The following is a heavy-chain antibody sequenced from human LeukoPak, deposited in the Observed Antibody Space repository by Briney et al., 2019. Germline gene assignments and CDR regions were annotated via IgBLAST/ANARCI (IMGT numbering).Heavy chain of an antibody. Sequence: GASVKVSCKASGYTFIDSFMHWVRQAPGQGPEWMGWINPISGDTNYAQKFQGRLTLTRDTSISTAYMELTRLRFDDTAMYYCARDLAWGSGYDLDYWDLGTLVIVSS. CDR3: ARDLAWGSGYDLDY. V-gene: IGHV1-2*02. D-gene: IGHD5-12*01. CDR1: GYTFIDSF. CDR2: INPISGDT. J-gene: IGHJ4*01.